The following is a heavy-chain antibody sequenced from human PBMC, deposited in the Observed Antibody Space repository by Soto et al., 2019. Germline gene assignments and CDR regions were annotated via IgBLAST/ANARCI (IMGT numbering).Heavy chain of an antibody. CDR1: GFTVSSNY. D-gene: IGHD6-19*01. Sequence: GGFLRLSCAASGFTVSSNYMSWVRQAPGKGLEWVSVIYSGGSTYYADSVKGRFTISRDNSKNTLYLQMNSLRAEDTAVYYCARQVAGNYCFDYWGQGTLVTAPQ. V-gene: IGHV3-53*01. J-gene: IGHJ4*02. CDR3: ARQVAGNYCFDY. CDR2: IYSGGST.